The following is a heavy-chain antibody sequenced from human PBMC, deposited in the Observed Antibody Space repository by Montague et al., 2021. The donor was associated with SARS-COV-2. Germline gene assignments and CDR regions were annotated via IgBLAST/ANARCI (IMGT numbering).Heavy chain of an antibody. CDR2: ISHSGST. CDR1: GGSFSGYY. J-gene: IGHJ6*02. D-gene: IGHD2-2*01. Sequence: SETLSLTCAVYGGSFSGYYWSWFRQPPGKGLEWIGEISHSGSTNYNPSLKSRVTISIDTSKNQFSLKLSSVTAADTAVYYCARLEYRLLFFASYYGMDVWGQGTTVTVSS. CDR3: ARLEYRLLFFASYYGMDV. V-gene: IGHV4-34*01.